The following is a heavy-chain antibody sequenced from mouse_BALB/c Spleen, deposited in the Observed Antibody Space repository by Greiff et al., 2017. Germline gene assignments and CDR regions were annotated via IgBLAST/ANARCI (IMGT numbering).Heavy chain of an antibody. J-gene: IGHJ1*01. CDR2: INPSSGYT. Sequence: QVQLQQSGAELARPGASVKMSCKASGYTFTSYTMHWVKQRPGQGLEWIGYINPSSGYTNYNQKFKDKATLTADKSSSTAYMQLSSLTSEDSAVYYCARGKDSTVVAPSDVWGAGTTVTVSS. D-gene: IGHD1-1*01. V-gene: IGHV1-4*01. CDR3: ARGKDSTVVAPSDV. CDR1: GYTFTSYT.